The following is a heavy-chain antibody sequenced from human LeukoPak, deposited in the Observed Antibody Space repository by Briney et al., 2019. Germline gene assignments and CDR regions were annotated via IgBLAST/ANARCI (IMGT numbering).Heavy chain of an antibody. CDR2: ISYDGSNK. J-gene: IGHJ4*02. CDR1: GFTFSSYG. Sequence: GGSLRLSCAASGFTFSSYGMHWVRQAPGKGLEWVAVISYDGSNKYYADSVKGRFTISRDNSKNTLYLQMNSLRAEDTAVYYCAIGGRYCSSTSCYANAFDYWGQGTLVTVSS. V-gene: IGHV3-30*03. D-gene: IGHD2-2*01. CDR3: AIGGRYCSSTSCYANAFDY.